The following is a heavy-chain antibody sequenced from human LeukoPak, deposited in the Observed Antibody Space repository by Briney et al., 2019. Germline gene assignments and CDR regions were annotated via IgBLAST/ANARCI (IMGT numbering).Heavy chain of an antibody. V-gene: IGHV3-53*01. Sequence: GGSLRLSCAASGFTVSNKYMTWVRQAPGKGLEWVSVMYSGGDTYYADSVKGRFTISRDNSKNTLYLQMNNLRAEDTAVYYCAGTLYSGYGLGSLGAFDIWGQGTMVSVSS. CDR3: AGTLYSGYGLGSLGAFDI. J-gene: IGHJ3*02. CDR2: MYSGGDT. CDR1: GFTVSNKY. D-gene: IGHD5-12*01.